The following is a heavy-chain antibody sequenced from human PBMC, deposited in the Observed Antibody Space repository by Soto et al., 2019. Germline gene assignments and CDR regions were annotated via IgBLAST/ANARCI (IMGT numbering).Heavy chain of an antibody. V-gene: IGHV1-24*01. J-gene: IGHJ5*02. D-gene: IGHD2-2*01. CDR2: FDPEDGET. Sequence: ASVKVSCKVSGYTLTELSMHWVRQAPGKGLEWMGGFDPEDGETIYAQKFQGRVTMTEDTSTDTAYMELSSLRSEDTAVYYCATGIGYCSSTSCATRGWFDPWGQGTLVTVSS. CDR3: ATGIGYCSSTSCATRGWFDP. CDR1: GYTLTELS.